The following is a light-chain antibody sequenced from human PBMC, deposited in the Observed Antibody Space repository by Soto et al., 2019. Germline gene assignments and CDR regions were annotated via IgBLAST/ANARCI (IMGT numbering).Light chain of an antibody. CDR3: SSYTSSNTLV. Sequence: QSALTQPASVSGSPGQSITISCTGTSSDVGAYNYASWYQQHPGKAPKLMIFEVSDRPSGVSNRFSGSKSGNTASLTISGLQAEDEADYYCSSYTSSNTLVFGGGTQLTVL. CDR1: SSDVGAYNY. V-gene: IGLV2-14*01. CDR2: EVS. J-gene: IGLJ2*01.